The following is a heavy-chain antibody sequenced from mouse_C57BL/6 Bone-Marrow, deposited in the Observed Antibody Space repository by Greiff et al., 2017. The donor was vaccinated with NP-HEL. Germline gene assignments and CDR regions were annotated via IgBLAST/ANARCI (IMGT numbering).Heavy chain of an antibody. CDR2: INPSSGYT. D-gene: IGHD2-3*01. CDR1: GYTFTSYW. V-gene: IGHV1-7*01. J-gene: IGHJ1*03. CDR3: AGPLDGYSRGRYFDV. Sequence: QVQLQQSGAELAKPGASVKLSCKASGYTFTSYWMHWVKQRPGPGLEWIGYINPSSGYTKYNQKFKDKATLTADTSSRTAYMQLSSRTYEDSAADYCAGPLDGYSRGRYFDVCGRGTTVTVSS.